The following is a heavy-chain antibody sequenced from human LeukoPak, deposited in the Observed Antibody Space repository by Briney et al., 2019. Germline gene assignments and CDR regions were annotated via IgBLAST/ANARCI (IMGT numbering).Heavy chain of an antibody. CDR1: GITVSANY. D-gene: IGHD6-6*01. J-gene: IGHJ4*02. CDR3: ARGWSSSSYFGY. Sequence: GGSLRPSCAASGITVSANYWNWVRQAPGKGLEWVSVISSGGSTSYADSVKGRFTISRDNSKNTLYLQMNSLRAEDTAVYYCARGWSSSSYFGYWGQGTLVTVSS. V-gene: IGHV3-66*01. CDR2: ISSGGST.